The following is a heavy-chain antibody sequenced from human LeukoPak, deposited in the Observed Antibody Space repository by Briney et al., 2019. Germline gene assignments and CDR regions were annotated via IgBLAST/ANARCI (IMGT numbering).Heavy chain of an antibody. V-gene: IGHV4-34*01. CDR1: GGSFSGYY. CDR2: INHSGST. CDR3: ARGGEVPI. Sequence: PSETLSLTCAVYGGSFSGYYWSWIRQPPGKGLEWIGEINHSGSTNYNPSLKSRVTISVDTSKNQFSLKLSSVTAADTAVYYCARGGEVPIWGQGTMVTVSS. D-gene: IGHD1-26*01. J-gene: IGHJ3*02.